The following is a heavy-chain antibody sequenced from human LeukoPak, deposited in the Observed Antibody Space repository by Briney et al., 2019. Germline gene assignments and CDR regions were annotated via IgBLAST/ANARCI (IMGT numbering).Heavy chain of an antibody. CDR1: GFIFSDYY. J-gene: IGHJ4*02. CDR2: ISSSGTTI. CDR3: ARAESGSYHFDY. Sequence: GGSLRLSCAASGFIFSDYYMSWIRQAPGKGLEWISYISSSGTTIYYADSVKGRFTISRDNAKNSLYLQMNSLRAEDTAVYYCARAESGSYHFDYWGQGTLVTVSS. D-gene: IGHD1-26*01. V-gene: IGHV3-11*04.